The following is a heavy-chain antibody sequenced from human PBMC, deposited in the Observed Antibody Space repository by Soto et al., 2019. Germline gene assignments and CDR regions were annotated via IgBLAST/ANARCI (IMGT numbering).Heavy chain of an antibody. J-gene: IGHJ3*02. CDR3: ARDPDDNWGPHVEEQDRDLKPANDAFDI. CDR1: GDSVSSNSAA. V-gene: IGHV6-1*01. D-gene: IGHD7-27*01. CDR2: TYYRSKWYN. Sequence: SQTLSLTCAISGDSVSSNSAAWNWIRQSPSRGLEWLGRTYYRSKWYNDYAVSVKSRITINPDTSKNQFSLQLNSVTPEDTAVYYCARDPDDNWGPHVEEQDRDLKPANDAFDIWGQGTMVTVSS.